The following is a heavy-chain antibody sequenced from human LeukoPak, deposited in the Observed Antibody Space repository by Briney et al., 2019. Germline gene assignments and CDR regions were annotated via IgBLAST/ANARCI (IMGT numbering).Heavy chain of an antibody. V-gene: IGHV3-21*01. J-gene: IGHJ3*02. CDR1: GFTFSSYS. CDR2: ISSSGYI. Sequence: GGSLRLSCEASGFTFSSYSMNWVRQAPGKGLEWVSSISSSGYIYYADSVKGRFTISRDNSKNTLYLQMNSLRAEDTAVYYCARDLDPGGGVVPAAMSAFDIWGQGTMVTVSS. D-gene: IGHD2-2*01. CDR3: ARDLDPGGGVVPAAMSAFDI.